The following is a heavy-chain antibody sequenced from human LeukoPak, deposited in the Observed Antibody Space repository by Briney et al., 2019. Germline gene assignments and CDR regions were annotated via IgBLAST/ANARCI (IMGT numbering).Heavy chain of an antibody. CDR3: ARDLYGDYDVCFDY. CDR2: ISGSAATT. CDR1: GFIFSSYA. V-gene: IGHV3-23*01. J-gene: IGHJ4*02. D-gene: IGHD4-17*01. Sequence: GGSLRLSCAGSGFIFSSYAISWVRQAPGKGLEWVSTISGSAATTYYADSVKGRFTISRDNSKNTMYLQMNSLRAEDTAVYYCARDLYGDYDVCFDYWGQGTLVTVSS.